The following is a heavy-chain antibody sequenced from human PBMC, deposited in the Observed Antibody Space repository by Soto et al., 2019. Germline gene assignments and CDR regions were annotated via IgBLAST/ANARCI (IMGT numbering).Heavy chain of an antibody. CDR3: ARHNKGRYDGSGSNYYYYYYMDV. D-gene: IGHD3-10*01. Sequence: QLQLQASGPGLVKPSETLSLTCTVSGGSISSSSYYWGWIRQPPGKGLEWIGSVYYSGSTYYNPALNSRDCITEDTSKNQCAVKLSSVTAADTAVYYCARHNKGRYDGSGSNYYYYYYMDVWGKGTTVTVSS. CDR1: GGSISSSSYY. V-gene: IGHV4-39*01. J-gene: IGHJ6*03. CDR2: VYYSGST.